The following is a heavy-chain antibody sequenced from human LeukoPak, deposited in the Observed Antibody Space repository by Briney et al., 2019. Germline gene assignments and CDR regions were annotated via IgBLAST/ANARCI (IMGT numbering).Heavy chain of an antibody. CDR3: ARDPSSGSDY. V-gene: IGHV3-23*01. CDR1: GFTFSSYA. J-gene: IGHJ4*02. Sequence: GGSLRLSCAASGFTFSSYAMSWVRQAPGKGLEWVSAISGTGLTTDYADSVKGHFTISRDNAKNSLYLQMNSLRAEDTAVYYCARDPSSGSDYWGQGTLVTVSS. CDR2: ISGTGLTT. D-gene: IGHD6-19*01.